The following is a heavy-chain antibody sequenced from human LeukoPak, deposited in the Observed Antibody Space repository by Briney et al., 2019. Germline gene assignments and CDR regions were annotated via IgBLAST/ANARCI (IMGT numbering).Heavy chain of an antibody. Sequence: SETLSLTCTVSGGSISSSSYYWSWIRQPPGRGLEWIGYIYYSGVTNYNPSLKSRVNISVDTSKNQFSLKLSSVTAADTAVYYCARGNYEYVWGGIDDWGQGTLVTVSS. CDR2: IYYSGVT. D-gene: IGHD3-16*01. V-gene: IGHV4-61*05. CDR3: ARGNYEYVWGGIDD. CDR1: GGSISSSSYY. J-gene: IGHJ4*02.